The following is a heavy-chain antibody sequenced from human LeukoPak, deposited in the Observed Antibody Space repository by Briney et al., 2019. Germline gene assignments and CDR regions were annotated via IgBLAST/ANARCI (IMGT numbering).Heavy chain of an antibody. V-gene: IGHV4-34*01. Sequence: PSETLSLTCAVYGGSFSGYYWSWIRQPPGKGLEWIGEINHSGSTNYNPSLKSRVTISVDTSKNQFSLKLSSVTAADTAVYYCARDASNLRYKVAFDIWGQGTMVTVSS. CDR2: INHSGST. CDR3: ARDASNLRYKVAFDI. J-gene: IGHJ3*02. D-gene: IGHD1-14*01. CDR1: GGSFSGYY.